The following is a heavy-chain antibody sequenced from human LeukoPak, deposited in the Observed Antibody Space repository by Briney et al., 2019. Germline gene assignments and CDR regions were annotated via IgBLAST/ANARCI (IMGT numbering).Heavy chain of an antibody. CDR2: INWNGGST. Sequence: PGGSLRLSCAASGITFDKYGMSWVRQVPGKGLEWVAGINWNGGSTDYAASMKGRFTISRDNATNSLYLQMNSLRVEDTALYHCARDYYSDTTGPHGRFDPWGQGTQVIVSS. CDR1: GITFDKYG. V-gene: IGHV3-20*01. J-gene: IGHJ5*02. CDR3: ARDYYSDTTGPHGRFDP. D-gene: IGHD3-22*01.